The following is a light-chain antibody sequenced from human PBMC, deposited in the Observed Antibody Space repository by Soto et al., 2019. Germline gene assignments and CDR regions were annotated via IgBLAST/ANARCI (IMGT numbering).Light chain of an antibody. J-gene: IGKJ1*01. CDR1: QSISSW. CDR3: QQYISYRT. CDR2: KAS. V-gene: IGKV1-5*03. Sequence: DIPMTQSPSTLSASVGDRVTITCRASQSISSWLAWYQQKPGKAPKLLIYKASSLESGVPSRFSGSGSGTEFTLTISSLQPDDSATYYCQQYISYRTFGQGTKVEIK.